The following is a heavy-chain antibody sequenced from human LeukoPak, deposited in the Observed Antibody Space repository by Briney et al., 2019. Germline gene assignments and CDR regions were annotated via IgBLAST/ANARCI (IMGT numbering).Heavy chain of an antibody. J-gene: IGHJ6*02. CDR1: GGTFSSYA. D-gene: IGHD4-17*01. Sequence: ASVKVSCKASGGTFSSYAISWVRQAPGQGLEWMGRIIPILGIANYAQKFQGRVTITADKSTSTAYMELSSLRSEDTAVYYCARDIYYGDYSVPYYYYGMDVWGQGTTVTVSS. CDR3: ARDIYYGDYSVPYYYYGMDV. V-gene: IGHV1-69*04. CDR2: IIPILGIA.